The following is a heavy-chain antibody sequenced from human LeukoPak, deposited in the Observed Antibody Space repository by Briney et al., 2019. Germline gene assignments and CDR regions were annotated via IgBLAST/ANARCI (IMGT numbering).Heavy chain of an antibody. CDR2: IYTSGST. CDR3: ARDSTVVTRSPFDS. Sequence: SQTLSLTCTVSGGSISSGSYYWSWIRQPAGKGLEWIGRIYTSGSTNYNPSLKSRVTISVDTSKNQFSLKLSSVTAADTAVYYCARDSTVVTRSPFDSWGQGTLVTVSS. CDR1: GGSISSGSYY. V-gene: IGHV4-61*02. J-gene: IGHJ4*02. D-gene: IGHD4-23*01.